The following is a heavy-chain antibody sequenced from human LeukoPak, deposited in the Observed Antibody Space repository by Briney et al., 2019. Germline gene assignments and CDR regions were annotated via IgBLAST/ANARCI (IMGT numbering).Heavy chain of an antibody. D-gene: IGHD2-21*02. Sequence: SETLSLTCTVSGGSISSSSYYWGWIRQPPGKGLEWIGSIYYSGSTYYNPSLKSRVTISVDTSKNQFSLKLSSVTAADTAVYYCARLKRSHIVVVTATYYFDYWGQGTLVTVSS. V-gene: IGHV4-39*01. CDR2: IYYSGST. CDR3: ARLKRSHIVVVTATYYFDY. CDR1: GGSISSSSYY. J-gene: IGHJ4*02.